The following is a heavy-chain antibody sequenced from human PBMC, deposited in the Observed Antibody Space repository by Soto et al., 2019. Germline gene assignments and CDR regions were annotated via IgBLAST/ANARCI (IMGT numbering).Heavy chain of an antibody. J-gene: IGHJ6*02. CDR2: ISGYNGNT. V-gene: IGHV1-18*04. CDR1: GYTFSGYS. Sequence: XSVKVSCEASGYTFSGYSITWVRQAPGQGLEWMGRISGYNGNTNYSRTLRGRLTLTTDTSTSTAYMELRSLTSDDTAVYYCARDVFCGGAPACPDMDVWGQGTTVTVSS. D-gene: IGHD2-21*01. CDR3: ARDVFCGGAPACPDMDV.